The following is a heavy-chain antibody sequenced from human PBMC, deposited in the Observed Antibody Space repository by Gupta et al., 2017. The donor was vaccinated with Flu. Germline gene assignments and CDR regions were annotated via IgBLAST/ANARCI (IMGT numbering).Heavy chain of an antibody. CDR3: ARGKFQKDYSKLGSYYYGMDV. CDR2: MNPNSGNT. V-gene: IGHV1-8*01. J-gene: IGHJ6*02. Sequence: QVQLVQSGAEVKKPGASVKVSCKASGYTFTSYDINWVRQATGQGFEWMGWMNPNSGNTGYAQKFQGRVTMTRNTSISTAYMELSSLRSEDTAVYYCARGKFQKDYSKLGSYYYGMDVWGQGTTVTVSS. D-gene: IGHD4-11*01. CDR1: GYTFTSYD.